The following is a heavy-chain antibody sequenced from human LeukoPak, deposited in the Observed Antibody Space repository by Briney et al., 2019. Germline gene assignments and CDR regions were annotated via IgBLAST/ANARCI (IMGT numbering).Heavy chain of an antibody. CDR3: ARGRVATNYGMDV. V-gene: IGHV4-59*01. J-gene: IGHJ6*02. CDR1: GGSISSYY. Sequence: PSETLSLTCTVSGGSISSYYWSWIRQPPGKGLEWIGYVYYSGSTNCNPSLKNRVTISVDTSKNQSSLKLNSVTAADTAVYYCARGRVATNYGMDVWGQGTTVTVSS. CDR2: VYYSGST. D-gene: IGHD5-12*01.